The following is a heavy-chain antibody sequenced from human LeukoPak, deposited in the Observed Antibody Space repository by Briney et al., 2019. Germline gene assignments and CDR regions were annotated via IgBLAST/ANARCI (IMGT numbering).Heavy chain of an antibody. D-gene: IGHD2-21*02. J-gene: IGHJ5*02. CDR2: IYYSGST. CDR1: GGSISSSSYY. Sequence: SETVSLTCTVSGGSISSSSYYWGWIRQPPGKGLEWIGSIYYSGSTYYNPSLKSRVTISVDTSKNQFSLKLSSVTAADTAVYYCARWVVTAIRVGFDPWGQGTLVTVSS. V-gene: IGHV4-39*07. CDR3: ARWVVTAIRVGFDP.